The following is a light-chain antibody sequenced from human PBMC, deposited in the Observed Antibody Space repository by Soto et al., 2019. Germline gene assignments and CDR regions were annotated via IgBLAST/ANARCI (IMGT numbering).Light chain of an antibody. CDR1: QSVNSNY. J-gene: IGKJ5*01. CDR2: GIS. CDR3: QQYGTSEII. V-gene: IGKV3-20*01. Sequence: EIVMTQSPATLSVSPGERATLSCRASQSVNSNYLAWYQQKPGQAPRLLIYGISKRATDIPDRFSGSGSGTDFTLTISRLETEDFAVFYCQQYGTSEIIFGQGTRLEIK.